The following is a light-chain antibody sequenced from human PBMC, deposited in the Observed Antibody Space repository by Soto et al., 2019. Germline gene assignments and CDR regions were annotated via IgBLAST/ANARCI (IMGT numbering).Light chain of an antibody. CDR3: QQYDTSPPMDT. CDR2: GAS. CDR1: QSVSSSY. J-gene: IGKJ2*01. V-gene: IGKV3-20*01. Sequence: EIVLTQSPGTLSLSPGERATLSCRASQSVSSSYLAWYQQKPGQAPRLLIYGASSRATGIPDRFSGSGSGTDFALTISRRRLEDFEVYVCQQYDTSPPMDTFGQGTNLEIK.